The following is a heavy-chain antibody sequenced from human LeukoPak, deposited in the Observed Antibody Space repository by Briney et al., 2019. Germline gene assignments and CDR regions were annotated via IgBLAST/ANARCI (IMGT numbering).Heavy chain of an antibody. CDR3: ARETRIAVAGTRVVGAFDI. D-gene: IGHD6-19*01. J-gene: IGHJ3*02. Sequence: PGGSLRLSCAASGFTFSSYSMNWVRQAPGKGLEWVSYISSSSSTIYYADSVKGRFTISRDNAKNSLYLQMNSLRAGDTAVYYCARETRIAVAGTRVVGAFDIWGQGTMVTVSS. CDR2: ISSSSSTI. CDR1: GFTFSSYS. V-gene: IGHV3-48*04.